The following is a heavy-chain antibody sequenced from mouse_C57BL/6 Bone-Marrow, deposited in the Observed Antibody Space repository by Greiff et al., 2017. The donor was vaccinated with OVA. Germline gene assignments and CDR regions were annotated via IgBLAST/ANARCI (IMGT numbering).Heavy chain of an antibody. CDR2: ISSGGSYT. Sequence: EVKLVESGGDLVKPGGSLKLSCAASGFTFSSYGMSWVRQTPDKRLEWVATISSGGSYTYYPDSVKGRFTISRDNAKNTLYLQMSSLKAEDTAMYYCASSDYWGQGTTLTVSS. V-gene: IGHV5-6*02. J-gene: IGHJ2*01. CDR1: GFTFSSYG. CDR3: ASSDY.